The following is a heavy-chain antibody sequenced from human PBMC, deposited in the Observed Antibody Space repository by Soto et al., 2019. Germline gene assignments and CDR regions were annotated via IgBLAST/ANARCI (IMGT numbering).Heavy chain of an antibody. J-gene: IGHJ6*02. V-gene: IGHV4-39*01. CDR3: ARGAGSPTYYYNMDV. CDR1: GASISSSGYY. Sequence: SETLSLTCTVSGASISSSGYYWGWIRQPPGKGLEWIGSIFYSGTTYYNPSLKSRVTISVDTSRNQFSLKLSSVTAADTAVYYCARGAGSPTYYYNMDVWGQGTTVTVSS. CDR2: IFYSGTT. D-gene: IGHD2-15*01.